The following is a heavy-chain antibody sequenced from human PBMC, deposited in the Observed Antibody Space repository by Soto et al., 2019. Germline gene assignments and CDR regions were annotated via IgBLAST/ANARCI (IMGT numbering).Heavy chain of an antibody. CDR3: ARDEPAGYCSSTSCHPVDY. J-gene: IGHJ4*02. CDR1: GYTFTSYG. D-gene: IGHD2-2*03. Sequence: ASVKVSCKASGYTFTSYGISWVRQAPGQGLEWMGWISAYNGNTNYAQKLQGRVTMTTDTSTSTAYMELGSLRSDATAVYYCARDEPAGYCSSTSCHPVDYWGQGTLVTVSS. CDR2: ISAYNGNT. V-gene: IGHV1-18*04.